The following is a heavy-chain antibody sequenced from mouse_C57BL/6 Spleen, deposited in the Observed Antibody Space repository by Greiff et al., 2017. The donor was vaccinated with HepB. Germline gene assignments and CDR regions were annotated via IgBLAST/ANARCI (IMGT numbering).Heavy chain of an antibody. D-gene: IGHD4-1*01. CDR2: INPNYGTT. J-gene: IGHJ4*01. Sequence: VQLQHSGPELVKPGASVKISCKASGYSFTDYNMNWVKQSNGKSLEWIGVINPNYGTTSYNQKFKGKATLTVDQSSSTAYMQLNSLTSEDSAVYYCASPLTGHYYAMDYWGQGTSVTVSS. V-gene: IGHV1-39*01. CDR3: ASPLTGHYYAMDY. CDR1: GYSFTDYN.